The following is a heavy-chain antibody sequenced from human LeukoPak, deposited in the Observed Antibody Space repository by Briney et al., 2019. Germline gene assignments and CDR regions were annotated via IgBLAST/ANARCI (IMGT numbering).Heavy chain of an antibody. CDR1: GFTFSSYD. Sequence: GGSLRLSCAASGFTFSSYDMHWVRQAPGKGLEWVAFIRYDGSNKYYADSVKGRFTISRDNAKNSLYLQMNSLRAEDTAVYYCARDPPDPRYYDFWSGYHAFDIWGQGTMVTVSS. CDR3: ARDPPDPRYYDFWSGYHAFDI. V-gene: IGHV3-30*02. D-gene: IGHD3-3*01. CDR2: IRYDGSNK. J-gene: IGHJ3*02.